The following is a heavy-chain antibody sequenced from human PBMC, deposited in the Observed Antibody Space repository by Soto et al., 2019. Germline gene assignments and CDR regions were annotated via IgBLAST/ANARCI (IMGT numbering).Heavy chain of an antibody. CDR1: GYSTSSGYY. Sequence: SETLSLTCAVSGYSTSSGYYWGWIRQPPGKGLEWIGNMYHSGDTYYNPSLKSRVAVSVDTSKNHFSLKLSSVTAADTAVYYCARKAMRGAAFDFWGQGTMVTVSS. CDR2: MYHSGDT. V-gene: IGHV4-38-2*01. J-gene: IGHJ3*01. CDR3: ARKAMRGAAFDF.